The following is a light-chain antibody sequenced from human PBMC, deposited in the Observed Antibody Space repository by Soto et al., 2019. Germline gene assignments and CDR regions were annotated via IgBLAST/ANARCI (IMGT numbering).Light chain of an antibody. CDR3: SSYNTSTTLV. V-gene: IGLV2-14*01. CDR1: SSDVGGYNY. CDR2: KVS. Sequence: QSVLPQPASVSGSPGQSITISCTGTSSDVGGYNYVSWYQQHPGKAPKLMMFKVSNRPSGVSNRFSGSKSDNTASLTISGLQAEDEADYYFSSYNTSTTLVYGPAIKVT. J-gene: IGLJ1*01.